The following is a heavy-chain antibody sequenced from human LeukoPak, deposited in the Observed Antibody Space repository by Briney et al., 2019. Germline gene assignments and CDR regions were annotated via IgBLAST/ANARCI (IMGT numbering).Heavy chain of an antibody. CDR3: AKERQGGNSYGDEAFYFDY. D-gene: IGHD4-23*01. CDR2: IYYRVTS. CDR1: GDSISTYY. V-gene: IGHV4-59*01. J-gene: IGHJ4*02. Sequence: SETLSLTCTVSGDSISTYYWSWIRQPPGKGLEWIGYIYYRVTSDYNPSLKSRVTMSVDMSTRQISLKLSSVTAADTAIYYCAKERQGGNSYGDEAFYFDYWGQGTLVTVSS.